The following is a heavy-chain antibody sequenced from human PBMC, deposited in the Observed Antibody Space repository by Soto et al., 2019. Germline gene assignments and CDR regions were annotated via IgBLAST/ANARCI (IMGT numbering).Heavy chain of an antibody. V-gene: IGHV1-2*04. D-gene: IGHD2-15*01. CDR3: ARDIVVVVAATGHDAFDI. CDR1: GYTFTGYY. J-gene: IGHJ3*02. Sequence: ASVKVSCKASGYTFTGYYMHWVRQAHGQGLEWMGWINPNSGGTNYAQKFQGWVTMTRDTSISTAYMELSRLRSDDTAVYYCARDIVVVVAATGHDAFDIWGQGTMVTVSS. CDR2: INPNSGGT.